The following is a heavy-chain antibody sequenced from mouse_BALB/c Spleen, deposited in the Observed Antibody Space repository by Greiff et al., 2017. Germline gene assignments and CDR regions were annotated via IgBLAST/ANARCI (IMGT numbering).Heavy chain of an antibody. CDR3: ARKGTYYFDY. Sequence: QVHVKQSGAELVRPGTSVKISCKASGYTFTNYWLGWVKQRPGHGLEWIGDIYPGGGYTNYNEKFKGKATLTADTSSSTAYMQLSSLTSEDSAVYFCARKGTYYFDYWGQGTTLTVSS. D-gene: IGHD3-3*01. CDR1: GYTFTNYW. J-gene: IGHJ2*01. CDR2: IYPGGGYT. V-gene: IGHV1-63*02.